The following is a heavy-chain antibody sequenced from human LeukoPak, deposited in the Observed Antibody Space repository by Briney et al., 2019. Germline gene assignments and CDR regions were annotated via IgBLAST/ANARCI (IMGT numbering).Heavy chain of an antibody. Sequence: GGSLRLSCAASGFTFSNYNMNWVRQAPGKAMEWVSSITSSGTYIFYADSVKGRFTISRDNAKNSLYLQMDSLGPEDTAVYYCARTIEMATISYFDYWGQGTLVTVSS. CDR3: ARTIEMATISYFDY. J-gene: IGHJ4*02. V-gene: IGHV3-21*01. CDR2: ITSSGTYI. D-gene: IGHD5-24*01. CDR1: GFTFSNYN.